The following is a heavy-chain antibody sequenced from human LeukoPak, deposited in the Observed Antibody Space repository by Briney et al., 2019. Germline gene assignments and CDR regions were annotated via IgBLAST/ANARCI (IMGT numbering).Heavy chain of an antibody. CDR2: INHSGST. CDR1: GGSFSGYY. D-gene: IGHD3-22*01. V-gene: IGHV4-34*01. CDR3: ARGYYDSSGYGYYFDY. J-gene: IGHJ4*02. Sequence: KPSETLSLTCAVYGGSFSGYYWNWIRQPPGKGLEWIGEINHSGSTNYNPSLKSRVTISVDTSKNQFSLKLSSVTAADTAVYYCARGYYDSSGYGYYFDYWGQGTLVTVSS.